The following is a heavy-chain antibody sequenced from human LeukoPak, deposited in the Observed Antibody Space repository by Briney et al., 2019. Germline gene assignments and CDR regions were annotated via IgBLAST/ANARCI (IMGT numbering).Heavy chain of an antibody. Sequence: ASVKVSCKASGYTFTSYGISWVRQAPGQGLEWMGWISAYNGNTNYAQKLQGRVTMTTDTSTSTAYMELRSLRSDDTAVYYCARERPYYDFWSGYDNWFDSWGQGTLVTVSS. CDR3: ARERPYYDFWSGYDNWFDS. J-gene: IGHJ5*01. CDR1: GYTFTSYG. D-gene: IGHD3-3*01. V-gene: IGHV1-18*01. CDR2: ISAYNGNT.